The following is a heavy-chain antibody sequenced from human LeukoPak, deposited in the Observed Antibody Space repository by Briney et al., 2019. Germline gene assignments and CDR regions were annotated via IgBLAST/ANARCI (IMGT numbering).Heavy chain of an antibody. CDR3: ARDFPLGYCSSTSCYTNFDY. CDR2: IIAYNGNT. CDR1: GYTFTSYG. Sequence: ASVKVSCKASGYTFTSYGISWVRQAPGQGLEWMGWIIAYNGNTNYAQKLQGRVTMTTDTSTSTAYMELRSLRSDDTAVYYCARDFPLGYCSSTSCYTNFDYWGQGTLVTVSS. J-gene: IGHJ4*02. D-gene: IGHD2-2*02. V-gene: IGHV1-18*01.